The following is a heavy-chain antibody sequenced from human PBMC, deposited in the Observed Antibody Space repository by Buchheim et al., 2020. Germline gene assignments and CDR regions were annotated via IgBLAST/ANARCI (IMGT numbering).Heavy chain of an antibody. J-gene: IGHJ4*02. CDR1: GGSIYDGYY. D-gene: IGHD3-22*01. Sequence: QVQLQESGPGLVKPSQTLSLTCTVSGGSIYDGYYWSWVRQRPGKGLEWIGYIYYSGSTYYNPSLKSRVTISVDTSKNQFSLKLSSVTAADTAVYYCARDYYDSSGGVFDSWGQGTL. CDR3: ARDYYDSSGGVFDS. V-gene: IGHV4-31*03. CDR2: IYYSGST.